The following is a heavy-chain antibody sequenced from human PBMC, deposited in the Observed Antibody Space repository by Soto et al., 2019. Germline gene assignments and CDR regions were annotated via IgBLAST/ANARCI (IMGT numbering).Heavy chain of an antibody. Sequence: QVQLVQSGAEVKKPGASVKVSCKASGYTFTSYAMHWVRQAPGQSLEWMGWINAGNGNTKYSQKFQGRVTITRDTSASTGYMELSSIISEATAVYYCAREAYGKLAAFDIWGQGTIVTVAS. CDR1: GYTFTSYA. CDR3: AREAYGKLAAFDI. V-gene: IGHV1-3*01. D-gene: IGHD4-17*01. CDR2: INAGNGNT. J-gene: IGHJ3*02.